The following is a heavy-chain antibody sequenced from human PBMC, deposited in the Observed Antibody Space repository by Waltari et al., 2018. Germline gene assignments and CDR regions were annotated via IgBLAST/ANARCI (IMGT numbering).Heavy chain of an antibody. CDR2: IIPSFGTA. D-gene: IGHD1-26*01. CDR1: GGTFSSYA. CDR3: ARYADREPYYFDY. Sequence: QVQLVQSGAEVKKPGSSVKVSCKASGGTFSSYAISWVRQAPGQGLEWRGGIIPSFGTANYAQKFQGRVTITTDESTSTAYMELSSLRSEDTAVYYCARYADREPYYFDYWGQGTLVTVSS. V-gene: IGHV1-69*05. J-gene: IGHJ4*02.